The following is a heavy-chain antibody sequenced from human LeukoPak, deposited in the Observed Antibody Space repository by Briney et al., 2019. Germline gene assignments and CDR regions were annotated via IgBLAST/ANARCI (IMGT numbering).Heavy chain of an antibody. D-gene: IGHD6-19*01. CDR2: INHSGST. CDR1: GGSFSGYY. V-gene: IGHV4-34*01. CDR3: ARGRIAVAGRLTYYFDY. Sequence: PSETLSLTCAVYGGSFSGYYWSWVRQPPGKGLEGIGEINHSGSTNYNPSLKSRVTISVDTSKNQFSLKLSSVTAADTAVYYCARGRIAVAGRLTYYFDYWGRGTLVTVSS. J-gene: IGHJ4*02.